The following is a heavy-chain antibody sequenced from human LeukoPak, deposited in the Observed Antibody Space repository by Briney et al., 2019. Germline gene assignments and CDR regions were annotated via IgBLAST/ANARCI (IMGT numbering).Heavy chain of an antibody. Sequence: SVKVSCKASGGTFSSYAISRVRQAPGQGLEWMGGIIPIFGTANYAQKFQGRVTITADESTSTAYMELSSLRSEDTAVFYCAFPADNWNGGNYYYMDVWGKGTTVTVSS. CDR2: IIPIFGTA. CDR3: AFPADNWNGGNYYYMDV. J-gene: IGHJ6*03. CDR1: GGTFSSYA. D-gene: IGHD1-20*01. V-gene: IGHV1-69*13.